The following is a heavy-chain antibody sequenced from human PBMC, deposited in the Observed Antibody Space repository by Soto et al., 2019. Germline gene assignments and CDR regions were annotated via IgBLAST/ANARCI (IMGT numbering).Heavy chain of an antibody. D-gene: IGHD3-10*01. CDR3: ARKYPYGPGSYFPYYYYGMDV. Sequence: PSENLSLTCAVYGGSFSGYYWSWIRQPPGKGLEWIGEINHSGSTNYNPSLKSRVTISVDTSKNQFSLKLSSVTAADTAVYYCARKYPYGPGSYFPYYYYGMDVWGQGTTVT. CDR2: INHSGST. V-gene: IGHV4-34*01. J-gene: IGHJ6*02. CDR1: GGSFSGYY.